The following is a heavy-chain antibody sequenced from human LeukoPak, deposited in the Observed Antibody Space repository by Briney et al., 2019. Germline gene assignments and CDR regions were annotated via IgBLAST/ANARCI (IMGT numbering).Heavy chain of an antibody. CDR1: GFTFSSYA. V-gene: IGHV3-23*01. Sequence: GGSLRLSCAASGFTFSSYAMSWVRQAPGTGLEWVSGISAGGGTTYYADSVKGRFTISRDNSKNTLYLQMNGLKDEDTAIYYCAKGSGGSRDSIPDYWVQGTLVTVSS. CDR2: ISAGGGTT. D-gene: IGHD2-15*01. CDR3: AKGSGGSRDSIPDY. J-gene: IGHJ4*02.